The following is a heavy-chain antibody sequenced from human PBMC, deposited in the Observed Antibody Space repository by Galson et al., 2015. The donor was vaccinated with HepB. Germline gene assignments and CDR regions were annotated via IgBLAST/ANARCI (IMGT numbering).Heavy chain of an antibody. CDR2: IGSKANSYAT. Sequence: LRLSCAASGFTFSGSAIHWVHQASGRGLEWIGRIGSKANSYATAYVASVRGRFTISRDDSKNTAFLQLNSLKTDDTAVYYCTRMGDLSGYSSLWGQGTLVTVSS. J-gene: IGHJ4*02. V-gene: IGHV3-73*01. CDR1: GFTFSGSA. CDR3: TRMGDLSGYSSL. D-gene: IGHD5-18*01.